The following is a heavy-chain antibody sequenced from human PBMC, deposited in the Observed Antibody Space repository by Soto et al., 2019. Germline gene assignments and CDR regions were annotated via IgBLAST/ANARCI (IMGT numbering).Heavy chain of an antibody. CDR2: INSDGSST. V-gene: IGHV3-74*01. Sequence: GGSLRLSCAASGFTFSSYWMHWVRQAPGKGLVWVSRINSDGSSTSYADSVKGRFTISRDNAKNTLYLQMNSLRAEDTAVYYCARERDVAYYYYGMDVWGQGTTVTVSS. J-gene: IGHJ6*02. CDR1: GFTFSSYW. D-gene: IGHD2-15*01. CDR3: ARERDVAYYYYGMDV.